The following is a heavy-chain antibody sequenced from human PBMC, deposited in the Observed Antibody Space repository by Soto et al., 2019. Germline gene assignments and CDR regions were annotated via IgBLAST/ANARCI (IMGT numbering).Heavy chain of an antibody. CDR3: ARAFSDAFDI. CDR1: GFKFRDYY. CDR2: ISSSGTGI. J-gene: IGHJ3*02. Sequence: PXESLRLSCAASGFKFRDYYMTWIRQAPGKGLEWVSYISSSGTGIYYPDSVKGRFTISRDNAKNSLYLQMSSLRAEDTAVYYCARAFSDAFDIWGQGTMVTVSS. V-gene: IGHV3-11*01.